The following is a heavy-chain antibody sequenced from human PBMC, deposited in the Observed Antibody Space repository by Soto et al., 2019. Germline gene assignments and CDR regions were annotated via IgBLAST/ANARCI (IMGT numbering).Heavy chain of an antibody. CDR1: GGSLSGYY. CDR2: INHSGST. J-gene: IGHJ4*02. V-gene: IGHV4-34*01. D-gene: IGHD6-13*01. CDR3: AIAAAGTDY. Sequence: QVQLQQWGAGLLKPSETLSLTCAVYGGSLSGYYWSWIRQPPGKGLEWIGEINHSGSTNYNPSLKSRVTISVDTSKNQFSLKLSSVTAADTAVYYCAIAAAGTDYWGQGTLVTVSS.